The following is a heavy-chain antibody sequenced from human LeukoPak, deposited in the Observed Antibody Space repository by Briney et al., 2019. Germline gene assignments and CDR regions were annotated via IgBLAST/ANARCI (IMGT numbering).Heavy chain of an antibody. D-gene: IGHD3-9*01. V-gene: IGHV3-33*01. CDR1: GFTFSSYG. J-gene: IGHJ4*02. CDR2: IWYDGSNK. Sequence: GGSLRLSCAASGFTFSSYGMHWVRQAPGKGLEWVVVIWYDGSNKYYADSVKGRFTISRDNSKNTLYLQMNSLRAEDTAVYYCARGILTGYYLVYWGQGTLVTVSS. CDR3: ARGILTGYYLVY.